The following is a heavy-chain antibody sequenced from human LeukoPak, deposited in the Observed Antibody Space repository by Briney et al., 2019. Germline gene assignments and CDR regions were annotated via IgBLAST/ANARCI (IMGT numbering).Heavy chain of an antibody. CDR2: INHSGST. Sequence: PSETLSLTCAVYGGSFSGYNWSWIRQPPGKGLEWIGEINHSGSTNYNPSLKSRVTISVDTSKNQFSLKLSSVTAADTAVYYCARGVFGELLSERAYFDYWGQGTLVTVSS. CDR1: GGSFSGYN. J-gene: IGHJ4*02. CDR3: ARGVFGELLSERAYFDY. V-gene: IGHV4-34*01. D-gene: IGHD3-10*02.